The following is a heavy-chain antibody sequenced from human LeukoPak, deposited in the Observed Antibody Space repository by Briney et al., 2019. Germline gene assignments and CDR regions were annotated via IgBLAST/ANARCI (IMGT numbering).Heavy chain of an antibody. Sequence: SETLSLTCAVYGGSFSGYYWSWIRQPPGKGLEWIGEINHSGSTNYHPSLKSRVTISVDTSKNQFSLKLSSVTAADTAVYYCARKDTAMVTHYFDYWGQGALVTVSS. CDR2: INHSGST. CDR1: GGSFSGYY. V-gene: IGHV4-34*01. D-gene: IGHD5-18*01. CDR3: ARKDTAMVTHYFDY. J-gene: IGHJ4*02.